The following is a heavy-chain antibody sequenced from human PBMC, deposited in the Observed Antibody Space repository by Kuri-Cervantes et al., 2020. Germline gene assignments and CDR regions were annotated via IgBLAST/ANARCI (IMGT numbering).Heavy chain of an antibody. CDR3: ARVRSSIAARPEGYFDY. V-gene: IGHV1-8*01. CDR2: MHPNSGKT. J-gene: IGHJ4*02. D-gene: IGHD6-6*01. CDR1: GYTFTSYD. Sequence: GESLKISCKASGYTFTSYDINWVRQATGQGLEWMGLMHPNSGKTNYAQKFQGRVTMTRDTSISTAYMELSRLRSDDTAVYYCARVRSSIAARPEGYFDYWGQGTLVTVSS.